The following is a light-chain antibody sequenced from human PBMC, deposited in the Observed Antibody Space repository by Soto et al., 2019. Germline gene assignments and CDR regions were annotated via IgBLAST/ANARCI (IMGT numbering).Light chain of an antibody. J-gene: IGLJ3*02. CDR3: CSYAGSRV. V-gene: IGLV2-23*01. CDR2: EGS. CDR1: SSDVGSYNL. Sequence: QSVLTQPASVSGSPVQSITISCTGTSSDVGSYNLVSWYQQHPGKAPKLMIYEGSKRPSGVSNRFSGSKSGNTASLTISGLQAEDEADYYCCSYAGSRVFGGGTKLTVL.